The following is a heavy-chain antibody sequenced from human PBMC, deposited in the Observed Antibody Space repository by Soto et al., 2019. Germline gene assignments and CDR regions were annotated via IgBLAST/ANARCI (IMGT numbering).Heavy chain of an antibody. CDR3: ANTVVDTWWVGDY. CDR2: ISGSGGST. D-gene: IGHD2-15*01. Sequence: GGSLRLSCAASGFTFSSYAMSWVRQAPGKGLEWVSAISGSGGSTYYADSVKGRFTISRDNSKNTLYLQMNSLRAEDTAVYYCANTVVDTWWVGDYWGQGTLVTVSS. V-gene: IGHV3-23*01. J-gene: IGHJ4*02. CDR1: GFTFSSYA.